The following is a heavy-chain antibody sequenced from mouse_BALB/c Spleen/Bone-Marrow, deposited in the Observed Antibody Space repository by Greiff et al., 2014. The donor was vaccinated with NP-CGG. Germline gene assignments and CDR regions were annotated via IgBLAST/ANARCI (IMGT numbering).Heavy chain of an antibody. V-gene: IGHV1-77*01. J-gene: IGHJ4*01. CDR1: GYTFTDYY. CDR2: IYPGSGNT. Sequence: VKLQESGAELARPGASVKLSCKASGYTFTDYYINWVKRRTGQGLEWIGEIYPGSGNTYYNEKFKGKATLTADKSSSTAYMQLSSLTSEDSAVYFCAKGGYGSSYVRYYAMDYWGQGTSVTVSS. D-gene: IGHD1-1*01. CDR3: AKGGYGSSYVRYYAMDY.